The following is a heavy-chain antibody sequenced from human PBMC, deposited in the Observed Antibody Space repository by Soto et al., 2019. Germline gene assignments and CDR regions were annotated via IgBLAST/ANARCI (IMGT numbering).Heavy chain of an antibody. CDR2: IYYSGST. CDR3: LSSGWYYSTGDY. CDR1: GGSISSSGDD. Sequence: PLVSMYLGSTVSGGSISSSGDDWGWISQPPGKGLEWIGSIYYSGSTYYNPSLKSRVTISVDTSKNQFSLKLSSVTAADTAVYYCLSSGWYYSTGDYRGQGTLVTGSS. J-gene: IGHJ4*02. V-gene: IGHV4-39*01. D-gene: IGHD6-19*01.